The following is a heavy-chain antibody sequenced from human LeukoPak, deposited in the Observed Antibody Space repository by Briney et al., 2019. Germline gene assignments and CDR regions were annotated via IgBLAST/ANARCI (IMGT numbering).Heavy chain of an antibody. Sequence: PGRSLPLSCAASGFTFSSYSMNWVRQAPGKGLEWISYISGSGSVSYYEDSVKGRFTISRDNAKNSLYLQMNSLRDEDTALYYCARDGGFGFLAAFDIWGQGTMVTVSS. V-gene: IGHV3-48*02. CDR1: GFTFSSYS. CDR3: ARDGGFGFLAAFDI. CDR2: ISGSGSVS. J-gene: IGHJ3*02. D-gene: IGHD3-10*01.